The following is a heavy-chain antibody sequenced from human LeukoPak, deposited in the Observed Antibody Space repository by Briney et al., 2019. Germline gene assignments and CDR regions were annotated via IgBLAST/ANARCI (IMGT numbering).Heavy chain of an antibody. CDR2: INAGNGNT. CDR3: ARDLGSCSSTSCSDWFDP. D-gene: IGHD2-2*01. CDR1: GYTFTSYD. J-gene: IGHJ5*02. V-gene: IGHV1-3*01. Sequence: GASVKVSCKASGYTFTSYDINWVRQATGQGLEWMGWINAGNGNTKYSQKFQDRVTITRDTSASTAYMELSSLRSEDTAVYYCARDLGSCSSTSCSDWFDPWGQGTLVTVSS.